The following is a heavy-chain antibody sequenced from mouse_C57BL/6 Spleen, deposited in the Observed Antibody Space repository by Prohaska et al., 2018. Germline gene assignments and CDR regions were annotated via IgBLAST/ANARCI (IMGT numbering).Heavy chain of an antibody. V-gene: IGHV1-22*01. Sequence: HGKSLEWIGYINPNNGGTSYNQKFKGKATLTVNKSSSTAYMELRSLTSEDSAVYYCARSLVTAAYWGQGTLVTVSA. J-gene: IGHJ3*01. CDR3: ARSLVTAAY. CDR2: INPNNGGT. D-gene: IGHD2-1*01.